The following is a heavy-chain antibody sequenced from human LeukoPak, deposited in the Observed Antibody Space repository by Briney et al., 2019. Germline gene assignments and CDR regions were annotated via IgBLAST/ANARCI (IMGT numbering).Heavy chain of an antibody. J-gene: IGHJ4*02. V-gene: IGHV3-7*01. CDR3: ARAGHYCSGGSCYYGY. CDR2: IKQDGSEK. Sequence: GGSLRLSCAASGFTFSSYWMSWVRQAPGKGLGWVANIKQDGSEKYYVDSVKGRFTISRDNAKNTLYLQMNSLRAEDTAVYYCARAGHYCSGGSCYYGYWGQGTLVTVSS. CDR1: GFTFSSYW. D-gene: IGHD2-15*01.